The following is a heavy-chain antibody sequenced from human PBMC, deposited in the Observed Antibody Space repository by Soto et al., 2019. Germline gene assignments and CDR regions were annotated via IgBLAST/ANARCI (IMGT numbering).Heavy chain of an antibody. Sequence: QINLKESGPTLVKPTQTLTLTCSFSGFSLTTAGVGVGWVRQSPGEALEWLALIYWDDDERYSPSLKTRLTITMDTSKNQVVLNMTNMAPVDTATYYCAHSRNLITEDAQVGDFDYWGQGTLGTVAS. CDR3: AHSRNLITEDAQVGDFDY. CDR2: IYWDDDE. CDR1: GFSLTTAGVG. J-gene: IGHJ4*02. V-gene: IGHV2-5*02. D-gene: IGHD3-10*01.